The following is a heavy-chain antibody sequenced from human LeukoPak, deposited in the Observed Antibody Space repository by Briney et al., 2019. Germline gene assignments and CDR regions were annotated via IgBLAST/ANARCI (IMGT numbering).Heavy chain of an antibody. V-gene: IGHV1-2*02. D-gene: IGHD2-15*01. CDR3: ARDLGWVVVNYYGMDV. J-gene: IGHJ6*02. Sequence: ASVKVSCKASGYTFTGYYMHWVRQAPGQGLEWMGWINPNSGGTNYPQKFQGRVTMTRDTSISTAYMELSRLRSDDTAVYYCARDLGWVVVNYYGMDVWGQGTTVTVSS. CDR2: INPNSGGT. CDR1: GYTFTGYY.